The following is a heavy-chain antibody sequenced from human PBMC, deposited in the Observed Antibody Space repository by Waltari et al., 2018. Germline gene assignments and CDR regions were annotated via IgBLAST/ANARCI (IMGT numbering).Heavy chain of an antibody. V-gene: IGHV4-39*01. J-gene: IGHJ4*02. Sequence: QLQLQESGPGLVKPSATLSLTCTVSGGSISSSSYYWGWIRPPPGKGLEWIGSIYYSGSTYYNPSLKSRVTISVDTSKNQFSLKLSSVTAADTAVYYCATRPNCSSTSCYFHYFDYWGQGTLVTVSS. CDR1: GGSISSSSYY. CDR2: IYYSGST. CDR3: ATRPNCSSTSCYFHYFDY. D-gene: IGHD2-2*01.